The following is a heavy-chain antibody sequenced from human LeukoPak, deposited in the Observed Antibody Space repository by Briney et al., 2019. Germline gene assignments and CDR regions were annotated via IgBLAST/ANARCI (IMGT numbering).Heavy chain of an antibody. CDR3: ARLFWSGPYSHYGLDV. Sequence: PSETLSLTCVVNGESLSGYFWSWIRQSPGTGLEWMGEINHRGTTNYNPSLKSRVTISQDTSKNQFSLRLTSVTAADTAIYYCARLFWSGPYSHYGLDVWGQGTTVTVSS. D-gene: IGHD3-3*01. CDR1: GESLSGYF. CDR2: INHRGTT. J-gene: IGHJ6*02. V-gene: IGHV4-34*01.